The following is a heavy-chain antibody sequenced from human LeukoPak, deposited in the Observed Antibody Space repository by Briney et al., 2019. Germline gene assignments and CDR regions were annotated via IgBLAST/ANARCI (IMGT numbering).Heavy chain of an antibody. V-gene: IGHV3-7*01. J-gene: IGHJ3*02. D-gene: IGHD3-16*01. CDR2: IKQDGSEK. CDR1: GFTFSSYW. CDR3: ARYDYVWGKTFDI. Sequence: GRSLRLSCAASGFTFSSYWMSWVRQAPGKGLEWVANIKQDGSEKYYVDSVKGRFTISRDNAKNSLFLQMSSLRAEDTAAYYCARYDYVWGKTFDIWGQGTMVTVSS.